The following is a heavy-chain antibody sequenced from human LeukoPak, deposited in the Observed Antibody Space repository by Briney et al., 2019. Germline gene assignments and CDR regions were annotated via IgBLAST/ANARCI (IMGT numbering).Heavy chain of an antibody. J-gene: IGHJ4*02. Sequence: ASVKVSCKASGYTFTSYGIIWVRQAPGQGLEWMGWINPNSGGTNYAQKFQGRVTMTRDTSISTAYMELSRLRSDDTAVYYCARAAQDIVLMVYAIPSFDYWGQGTLVTVSS. CDR1: GYTFTSYG. V-gene: IGHV1-2*02. D-gene: IGHD2-8*01. CDR2: INPNSGGT. CDR3: ARAAQDIVLMVYAIPSFDY.